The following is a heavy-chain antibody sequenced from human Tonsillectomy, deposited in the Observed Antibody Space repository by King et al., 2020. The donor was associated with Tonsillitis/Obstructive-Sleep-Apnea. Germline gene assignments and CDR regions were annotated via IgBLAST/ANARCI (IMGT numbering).Heavy chain of an antibody. D-gene: IGHD6-13*01. CDR1: GLSLSTSGVD. J-gene: IGHJ4*02. CDR3: AHMDSSTWGFDY. V-gene: IGHV2-5*02. CDR2: IYWDDDK. Sequence: FTLKESGPTLVKPTQTLTLTCTFSGLSLSTSGVDVGWIRQPPGKALEWLALIYWDDDKRYSPSLKSRLTINKDTSKNQVLLTMTNMDTVDTSTYCCAHMDSSTWGFDYWGQGTLVTVSS.